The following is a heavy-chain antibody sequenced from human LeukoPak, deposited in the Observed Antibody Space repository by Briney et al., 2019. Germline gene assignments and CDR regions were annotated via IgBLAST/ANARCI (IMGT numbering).Heavy chain of an antibody. J-gene: IGHJ6*02. CDR1: GYTFTSYY. CDR3: ASGSSGYYFSAYYYGMDV. D-gene: IGHD3-22*01. CDR2: INPSGGST. Sequence: GASVKVSCKASGYTFTSYYMHWVRQAPGQGLEWMGVINPSGGSTSYAQKFQGRVTITRDTSTSTVYMELSSLRSEDTAVYYCASGSSGYYFSAYYYGMDVWGQGTTVTVSS. V-gene: IGHV1-46*01.